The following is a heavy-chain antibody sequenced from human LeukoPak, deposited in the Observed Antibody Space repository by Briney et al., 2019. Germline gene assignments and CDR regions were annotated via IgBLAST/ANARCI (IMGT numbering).Heavy chain of an antibody. D-gene: IGHD3-3*01. CDR1: GYTFTSYG. CDR3: ARAKTRGVTYYDFWSGYYPYVGMDV. Sequence: ASVKVSCKASGYTFTSYGISWVRQAPGQGLEWMGWVSAYNGNTNYAQKLQDRVTMTTDTSTSTAYMELRSLRSDDTAVYYCARAKTRGVTYYDFWSGYYPYVGMDVWGQGTTVTVSS. CDR2: VSAYNGNT. J-gene: IGHJ6*02. V-gene: IGHV1-18*01.